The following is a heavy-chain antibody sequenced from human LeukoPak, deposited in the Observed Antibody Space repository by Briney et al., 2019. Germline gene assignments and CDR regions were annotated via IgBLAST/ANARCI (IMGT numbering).Heavy chain of an antibody. V-gene: IGHV4-31*03. J-gene: IGHJ4*02. CDR1: GGSITSADFY. CDR2: IFHSGAT. CDR3: ARDRGIAQGRVRHPFFDY. D-gene: IGHD2-15*01. Sequence: PSETLSLTCTVSGGSITSADFYWTWIRQHPGKGLEWIGYIFHSGATYYNPSLKSRVSISLDRSKSQFSLRLSSVTAADTAVYYCARDRGIAQGRVRHPFFDYWGQGSLVRVSS.